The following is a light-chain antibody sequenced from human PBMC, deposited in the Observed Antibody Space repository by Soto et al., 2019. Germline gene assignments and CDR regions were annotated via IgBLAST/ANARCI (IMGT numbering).Light chain of an antibody. CDR2: DVN. Sequence: QSALTQPASVSGSPGQSITISCTGTSGDVGGYNFVSWYQQHPGKVPKLIIYDVNNRPSGVSDRFSGSKSGNMASLTISGLQADDEAAYYCSSYTSGRPLVVLGGWTKLTVL. CDR3: SSYTSGRPLVV. V-gene: IGLV2-14*03. J-gene: IGLJ2*01. CDR1: SGDVGGYNF.